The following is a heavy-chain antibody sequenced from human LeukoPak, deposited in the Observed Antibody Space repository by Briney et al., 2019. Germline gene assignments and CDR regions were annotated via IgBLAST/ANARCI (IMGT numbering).Heavy chain of an antibody. Sequence: SETLSLTCTVSGGSISSYYWSWIRQPPGKGLEWIGYIYYSGSTNYNPSLKSRVTISVDTSKNQFSPKLSSVTAADTAVYYCASFSPVYSSSWFDYWGQGTLVTVSS. CDR1: GGSISSYY. V-gene: IGHV4-59*01. CDR2: IYYSGST. D-gene: IGHD6-13*01. J-gene: IGHJ4*02. CDR3: ASFSPVYSSSWFDY.